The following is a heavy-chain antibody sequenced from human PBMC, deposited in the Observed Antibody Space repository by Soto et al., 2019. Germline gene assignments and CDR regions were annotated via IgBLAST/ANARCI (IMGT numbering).Heavy chain of an antibody. CDR2: IYSDGSGP. Sequence: GFPRVSCSASGFTFSMFFIHWVRQAPGKGLVWVSRIYSDGSGPMYADSVKGRFTISRDNAKSTLYLQMNSLRAEDTAVYYCATLNSFGSDYWGQGTLVTVSS. D-gene: IGHD5-18*01. J-gene: IGHJ4*02. CDR1: GFTFSMFF. V-gene: IGHV3-74*03. CDR3: ATLNSFGSDY.